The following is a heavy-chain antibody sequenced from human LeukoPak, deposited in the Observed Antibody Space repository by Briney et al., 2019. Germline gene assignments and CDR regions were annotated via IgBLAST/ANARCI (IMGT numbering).Heavy chain of an antibody. CDR1: GFTFSNAW. CDR3: AKLGVMAAAGDAFDI. CDR2: IKSKTDGGTT. J-gene: IGHJ3*02. V-gene: IGHV3-15*01. D-gene: IGHD6-13*01. Sequence: GGSLRLSCAASGFTFSNAWMSWVRQAPGKGLEWVGRIKSKTDGGTTDCVAPVKGRFTISRDDSKNTLYLQMNSLKTEDTAVYYCAKLGVMAAAGDAFDIWGQGTMVTVSS.